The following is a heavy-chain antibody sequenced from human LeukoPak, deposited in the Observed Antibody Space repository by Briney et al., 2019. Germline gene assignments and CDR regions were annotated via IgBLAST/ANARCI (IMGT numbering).Heavy chain of an antibody. Sequence: SVKVSCKASGYTFTGYYMHWVRQAPGQGLEWMGWINPNSGGTNYAQKLQGRVTMTRDTSISTAYMELSRLRSDDTAVYYCASMYSSSWYGFGTGYYYYMDVWGKGTTVTVSS. J-gene: IGHJ6*03. D-gene: IGHD6-13*01. CDR1: GYTFTGYY. V-gene: IGHV1-2*02. CDR2: INPNSGGT. CDR3: ASMYSSSWYGFGTGYYYYMDV.